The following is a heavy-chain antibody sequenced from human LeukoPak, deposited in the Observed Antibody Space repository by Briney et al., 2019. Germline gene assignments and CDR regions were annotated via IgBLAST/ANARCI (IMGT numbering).Heavy chain of an antibody. CDR1: GFTFSSYA. CDR3: AKVPGSGELTILFDY. J-gene: IGHJ4*02. CDR2: ISGSGGST. D-gene: IGHD3-10*01. V-gene: IGHV3-23*01. Sequence: AGGSLRLSCAASGFTFSSYAMSWVRQAPGKGLEWVSAISGSGGSTYYADSVKGRFTISRDNSKNTLYLQMNSLRAEDTAVYYCAKVPGSGELTILFDYWGQGTLVTVSS.